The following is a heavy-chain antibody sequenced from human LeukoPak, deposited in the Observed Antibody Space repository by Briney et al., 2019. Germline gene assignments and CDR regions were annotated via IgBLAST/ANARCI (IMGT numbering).Heavy chain of an antibody. CDR1: GGSISRSNW. J-gene: IGHJ4*02. CDR2: IYHSGST. CDR3: ARGKIVVVPAAPVDYFDY. Sequence: PSETLSLTCAVSGGSISRSNWWSWVRQPPGKGLEWIGEIYHSGSTNYNPSLKSRVTISVDKSKNQFSLKLSSVTAADTAVYYCARGKIVVVPAAPVDYFDYWGQGTLVTVSS. V-gene: IGHV4-4*02. D-gene: IGHD2-2*01.